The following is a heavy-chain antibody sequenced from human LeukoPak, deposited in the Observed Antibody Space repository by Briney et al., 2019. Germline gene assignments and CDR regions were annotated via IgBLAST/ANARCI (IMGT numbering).Heavy chain of an antibody. CDR1: GGTFSSYA. D-gene: IGHD6-13*01. CDR3: ARVDSGYSSSWDQPWYGMDV. CDR2: IIPILGIA. Sequence: ASVKVSCKASGGTFSSYAISWVRQAPGQGLEWMGRIIPILGIANYAQKFQGRVTIAADKSTSTAYMELSSLRSEDTAVYYCARVDSGYSSSWDQPWYGMDVWGQGTTVTVSS. J-gene: IGHJ6*02. V-gene: IGHV1-69*04.